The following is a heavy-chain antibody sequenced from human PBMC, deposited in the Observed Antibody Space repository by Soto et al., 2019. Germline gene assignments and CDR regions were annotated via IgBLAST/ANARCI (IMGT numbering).Heavy chain of an antibody. CDR1: QFPFDVYS. V-gene: IGHV3-48*02. CDR3: ARDRGSSGRFELAV. D-gene: IGHD6-19*01. CDR2: IRHTTSAT. J-gene: IGHJ3*01. Sequence: GQLVESGGDFVQPGESLRLSCVASQFPFDVYSMHWVRQAPGKGLEWVSYIRHTTSATFYADAVKGRFTISRDKRTNAQFLKMHSLRDDDTGVYVCARDRGSSGRFELAVWGPGTLVTVSS.